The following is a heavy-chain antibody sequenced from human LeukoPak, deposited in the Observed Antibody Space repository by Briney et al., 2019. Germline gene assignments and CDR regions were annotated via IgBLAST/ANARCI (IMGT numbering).Heavy chain of an antibody. J-gene: IGHJ4*02. CDR1: GFTFSSYA. V-gene: IGHV3-21*01. CDR3: ARGDSSGYHS. CDR2: ISSSSSYI. D-gene: IGHD3-22*01. Sequence: PGGSLRLSCAASGFTFSSYAMSWVRQAPGKGLEWVSSISSSSSYIYYADSVKGRFTISRDNAKDSLYLQMNSLRAEDTAVYYCARGDSSGYHSWGQGTLVTVSS.